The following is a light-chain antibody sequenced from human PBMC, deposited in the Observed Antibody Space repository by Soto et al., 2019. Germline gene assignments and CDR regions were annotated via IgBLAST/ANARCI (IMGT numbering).Light chain of an antibody. Sequence: EIVMTQSPATLSVSPGERATLSCRASQSVSSNLAWYQQKPGQAPRLLIYGASTRATGIPARFSGSGSGTEFTLTISSLQSEDFAVYYCQQYNNRPPPITCGQGTRLEIK. J-gene: IGKJ5*01. CDR2: GAS. CDR1: QSVSSN. CDR3: QQYNNRPPPIT. V-gene: IGKV3-15*01.